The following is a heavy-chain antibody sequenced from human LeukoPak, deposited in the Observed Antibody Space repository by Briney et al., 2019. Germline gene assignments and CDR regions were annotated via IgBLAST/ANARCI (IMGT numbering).Heavy chain of an antibody. D-gene: IGHD6-19*01. J-gene: IGHJ4*02. CDR2: ISGDGSRT. V-gene: IGHV3-74*01. CDR3: ARDMYSSGWSYYFDH. Sequence: PGGSLRLSCAASGFTFSSYWMHWVRQAPGKGLVWVSYISGDGSRTTYADSVKGRFTISRDNAKNTMYVQMNRLRSEDTAVYYCARDMYSSGWSYYFDHWGQGTLVTVSS. CDR1: GFTFSSYW.